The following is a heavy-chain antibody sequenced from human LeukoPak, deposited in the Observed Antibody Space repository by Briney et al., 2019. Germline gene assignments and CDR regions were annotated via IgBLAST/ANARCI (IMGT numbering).Heavy chain of an antibody. V-gene: IGHV3-48*02. CDR2: ISSSSSTI. D-gene: IGHD3-22*01. CDR1: GFTFSSYS. CDR3: ARDRPDGSGPFDAFDI. Sequence: GGSLRLSCAVFGFTFSSYSMNWVRQAPGKGLEWVSYISSSSSTIYYADSVKGRSTISRDNAKNSLYLQMNSLRDEDTAVYYCARDRPDGSGPFDAFDIWGQGTMVTVSS. J-gene: IGHJ3*02.